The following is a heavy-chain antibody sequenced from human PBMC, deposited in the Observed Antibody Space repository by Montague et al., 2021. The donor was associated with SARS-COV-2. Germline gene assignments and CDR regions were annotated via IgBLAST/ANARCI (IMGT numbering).Heavy chain of an antibody. Sequence: SETLSLTCAVYGGSLSGYYWAWIRQTPGKGLEWIGEINHSGNTNYNPSLKSRLTISVDTSKKQFSLKLSSVTTADTAVYYSARGADYDFWSGYLRYKGFDPGGLGTPVTVSS. J-gene: IGHJ5*02. D-gene: IGHD3-3*01. CDR2: INHSGNT. CDR3: ARGADYDFWSGYLRYKGFDP. CDR1: GGSLSGYY. V-gene: IGHV4-34*01.